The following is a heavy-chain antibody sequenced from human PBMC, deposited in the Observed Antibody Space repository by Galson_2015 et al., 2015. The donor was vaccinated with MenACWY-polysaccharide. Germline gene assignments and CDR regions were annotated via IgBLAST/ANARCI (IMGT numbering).Heavy chain of an antibody. V-gene: IGHV4-39*01. Sequence: TLSLTCTVSSDSISSSSYYWGWIRQPPGKGLEWIGSGYYSGNTFYNPSLKSRVTLSVDTSRNQFSLNLASVTAADTAVYYCVRHPRAVTIVPQKGTLWGQGTLVTVSS. CDR1: SDSISSSSYY. CDR2: GYYSGNT. J-gene: IGHJ4*02. CDR3: VRHPRAVTIVPQKGTL. D-gene: IGHD4-17*01.